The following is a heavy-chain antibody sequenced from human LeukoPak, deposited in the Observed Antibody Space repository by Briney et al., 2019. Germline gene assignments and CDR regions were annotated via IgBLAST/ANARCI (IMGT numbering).Heavy chain of an antibody. CDR1: GFTVSNNY. J-gene: IGHJ4*02. Sequence: PGGSLRLSCAASGFTVSNNYMTWVRQAPGKGLEWLSVIYSGGSTYYADSVKGRFTISRDKSKNTLYLQMNSLRAEDTAVYYCAKDQEWELTHYFDYWGQGTLLTVSS. V-gene: IGHV3-53*01. D-gene: IGHD1-26*01. CDR2: IYSGGST. CDR3: AKDQEWELTHYFDY.